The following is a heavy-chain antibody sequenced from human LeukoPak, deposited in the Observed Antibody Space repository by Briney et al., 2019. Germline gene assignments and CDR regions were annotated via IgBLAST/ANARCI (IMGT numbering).Heavy chain of an antibody. CDR2: IYTSGST. J-gene: IGHJ6*03. D-gene: IGHD4-11*01. CDR3: ARETRDYRTYYYYYMDV. CDR1: GGSISSGSYY. Sequence: PSQTLSLTCTVSGGSISSGSYYWSWIRQPAVKGLEWIGRIYTSGSTNYNPSLKSRVTISVDTSKNQFSLKLSSVTAADTAVYYCARETRDYRTYYYYYMDVWGKGTTVTVSS. V-gene: IGHV4-61*02.